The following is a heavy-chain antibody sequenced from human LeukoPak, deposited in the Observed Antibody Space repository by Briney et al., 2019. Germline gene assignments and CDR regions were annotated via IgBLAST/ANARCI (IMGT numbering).Heavy chain of an antibody. D-gene: IGHD2-15*01. CDR2: ISGYNGNT. CDR1: GYTFTDYG. CDR3: ATDIHPGLGSGASCCFGS. J-gene: IGHJ4*02. V-gene: IGHV1-18*01. Sequence: GASVKVSCKASGYTFTDYGITWVRQAPGQGLEWMGWISGYNGNTNYVQSFQGRVTMTADRSTSTAYMELRRLTSDDTAIYYRATDIHPGLGSGASCCFGSWGQGTLVTVSS.